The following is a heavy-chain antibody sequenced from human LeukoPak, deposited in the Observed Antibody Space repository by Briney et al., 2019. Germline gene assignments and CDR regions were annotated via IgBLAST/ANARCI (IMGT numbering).Heavy chain of an antibody. V-gene: IGHV4-59*01. CDR1: DGSISNYY. J-gene: IGHJ3*02. CDR2: IYYSGST. Sequence: SETLSLTCTVSDGSISNYYWSWIRQPPGKGLEWIGYIYYSGSTNYNPSLKSRVTISVDTSKNQFSLKPSSVTAADTAVYYCGRYLKPSALSVFDIWGQGTMVTVSS. D-gene: IGHD2-2*01. CDR3: GRYLKPSALSVFDI.